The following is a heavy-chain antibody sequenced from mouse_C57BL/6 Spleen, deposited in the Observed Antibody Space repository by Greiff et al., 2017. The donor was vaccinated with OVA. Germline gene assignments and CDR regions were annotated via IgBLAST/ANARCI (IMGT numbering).Heavy chain of an antibody. Sequence: DVQLVESGEGLVKPGGSLKLSCAASGFTFSSYAMSWVRQTPEKRLELVAYISSGGDYIYYADTVKGRFTISRDNARNTLYLQMSSLKSEDTAMYYCTRDEDLFAYWGQGTLVTVSA. CDR2: ISSGGDYI. J-gene: IGHJ3*01. CDR1: GFTFSSYA. CDR3: TRDEDLFAY. V-gene: IGHV5-9-1*02.